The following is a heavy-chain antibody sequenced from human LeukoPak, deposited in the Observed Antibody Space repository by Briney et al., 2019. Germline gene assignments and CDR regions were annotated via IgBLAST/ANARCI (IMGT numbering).Heavy chain of an antibody. CDR1: GDSITTDY. J-gene: IGHJ1*01. Sequence: SETLSLTCSVSGDSITTDYWSWIRQPPGKGLEWIGYIYRFGNTDYNPSLKSRVTISVDTSKNQLSLNLSSVTAADTAVYYCAGRGQRYFRDWGQGTLVTVSS. CDR2: IYRFGNT. V-gene: IGHV4-4*08. CDR3: AGRGQRYFRD.